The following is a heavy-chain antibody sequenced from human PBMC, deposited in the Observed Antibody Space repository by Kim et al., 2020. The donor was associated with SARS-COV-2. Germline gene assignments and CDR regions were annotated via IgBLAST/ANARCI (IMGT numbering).Heavy chain of an antibody. Sequence: GGSLRLSCAASGFTFSSYWMSWVRQAPGKGLEWVANIKQDGSEKYYVDSVKGRFTISRDNAKNSLYLQMNSLRAEDTAVYYCARGVYGGYNWNAYYYYGMDVWGHGTTVTVSS. CDR3: ARGVYGGYNWNAYYYYGMDV. J-gene: IGHJ6*02. CDR2: IKQDGSEK. V-gene: IGHV3-7*01. D-gene: IGHD1-20*01. CDR1: GFTFSSYW.